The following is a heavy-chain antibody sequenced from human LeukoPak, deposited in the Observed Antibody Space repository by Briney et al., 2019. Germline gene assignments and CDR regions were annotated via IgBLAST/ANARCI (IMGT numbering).Heavy chain of an antibody. V-gene: IGHV4-30-4*01. J-gene: IGHJ4*02. Sequence: NPSQTLSLTCTVSCGSISSVDYYWSWIRQPPGKGLEWIGYIYYSGSTYYNPYLKSRVTISVDTSKNQFSLKLSSVTAADTAVYYCARDLYDSSGYFDYWGQGTLVTVSS. D-gene: IGHD3-22*01. CDR1: CGSISSVDYY. CDR3: ARDLYDSSGYFDY. CDR2: IYYSGST.